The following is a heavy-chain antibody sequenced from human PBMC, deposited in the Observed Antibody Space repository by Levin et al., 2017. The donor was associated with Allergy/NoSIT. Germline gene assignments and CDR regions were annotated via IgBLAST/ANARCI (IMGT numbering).Heavy chain of an antibody. CDR1: GFTFSSYG. D-gene: IGHD6-13*01. J-gene: IGHJ5*02. CDR2: ISYDGSNK. Sequence: GGSLRLSCAASGFTFSSYGMHWVRQAPGKGLEWVAVISYDGSNKYYADSVKGRFTISRDNSKNTLYLQMNSLRAEDTAVYYCAKDGLAAGIFHNWFDPWGQGTLVTVSS. V-gene: IGHV3-30*18. CDR3: AKDGLAAGIFHNWFDP.